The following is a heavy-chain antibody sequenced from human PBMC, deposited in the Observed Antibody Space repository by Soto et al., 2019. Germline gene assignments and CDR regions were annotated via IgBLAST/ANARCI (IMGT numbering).Heavy chain of an antibody. D-gene: IGHD6-13*01. CDR3: ACSSSWWNWFGR. CDR2: IGIGSSTK. J-gene: IGHJ5*02. CDR1: GFTFRNYG. V-gene: IGHV3-48*02. Sequence: GGSLRLSCAASGFTFRNYGMNWVRQAPGKGLEWVSYIGIGSSTKYYADSVKGRFTISRDSAKNSLYLQMNSLRDEDMAVFYGACSSSWWNWFGRWGQGTLVSVSS.